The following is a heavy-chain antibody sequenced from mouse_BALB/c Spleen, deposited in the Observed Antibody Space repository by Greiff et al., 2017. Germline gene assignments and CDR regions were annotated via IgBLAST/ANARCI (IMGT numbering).Heavy chain of an antibody. V-gene: IGHV1-80*01. CDR2: IYPGDGDT. J-gene: IGHJ2*01. D-gene: IGHD1-1*01. CDR1: GYAFSSYW. CDR3: ARRTKLRYSYFDY. Sequence: QVQLQQSGAELVRPGSSVKISCKASGYAFSSYWMNWVKQRPGQGLEWIGQIYPGDGDTNYNGKFKGKATLTADKSSSTAYMQLSSLTSEDSAVYFCARRTKLRYSYFDYWGQGTTLTVSS.